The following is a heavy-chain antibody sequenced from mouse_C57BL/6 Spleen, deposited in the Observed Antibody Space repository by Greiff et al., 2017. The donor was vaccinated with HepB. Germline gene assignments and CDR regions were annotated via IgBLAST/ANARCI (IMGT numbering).Heavy chain of an antibody. CDR1: GFNIKNTY. Sequence: VQLQQSVAELVRPGASVKLSCTASGFNIKNTYIHWVKQRPEQGLEWIGRIDPANGNTKYAPKFQGKATITADTSSNTAYLQLSSLTSEDTAIYYCASLSTMVTTAYWGQGTLVTVSA. V-gene: IGHV14-3*01. CDR2: IDPANGNT. J-gene: IGHJ3*01. D-gene: IGHD2-2*01. CDR3: ASLSTMVTTAY.